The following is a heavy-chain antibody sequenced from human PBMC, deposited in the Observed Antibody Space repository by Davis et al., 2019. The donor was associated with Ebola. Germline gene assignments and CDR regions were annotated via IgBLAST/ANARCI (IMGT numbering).Heavy chain of an antibody. CDR1: GFTFSDYY. D-gene: IGHD2-2*01. CDR3: AKSGGEYQLLNSMDY. CDR2: ISSSSSYT. V-gene: IGHV3-11*03. Sequence: GESLKISCAASGFTFSDYYMSWIRQAPGKGLEWASYISSSSSYTNYADSVKGRFTISRDNSKNTLYLQMNSLRAEDTAVYYCAKSGGEYQLLNSMDYWGQGTLVTVSS. J-gene: IGHJ4*02.